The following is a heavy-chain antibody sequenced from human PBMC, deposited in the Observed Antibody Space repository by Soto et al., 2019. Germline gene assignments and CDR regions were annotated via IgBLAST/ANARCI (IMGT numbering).Heavy chain of an antibody. D-gene: IGHD5-12*01. CDR3: ARVEMAKIPPYFDY. CDR1: GGTFSSYA. V-gene: IGHV1-69*13. J-gene: IGHJ4*02. CDR2: IIPIFGTA. Sequence: SVKVSCKASGGTFSSYAISWVRQAPGQGLEWMGGIIPIFGTANYAQKFQGRVTITADESTSTAYMELSSLRSEDTAVYYCARVEMAKIPPYFDYWGQGTLVTVSS.